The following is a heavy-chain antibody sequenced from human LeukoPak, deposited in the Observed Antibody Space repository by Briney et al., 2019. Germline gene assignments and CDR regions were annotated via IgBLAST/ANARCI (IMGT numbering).Heavy chain of an antibody. D-gene: IGHD3-10*01. J-gene: IGHJ4*02. CDR1: GFTFSSYG. V-gene: IGHV3-30*18. Sequence: GGSLRLSCAASGFTFSSYGMHWVRQAPGKGLEWVAVISNDGNNKYYADSVEGRFTISRDNSKNTLYLQMSSLRAEDTAVHYCAKQYFGSGTYYYFDYWGQGTLVTVSS. CDR3: AKQYFGSGTYYYFDY. CDR2: ISNDGNNK.